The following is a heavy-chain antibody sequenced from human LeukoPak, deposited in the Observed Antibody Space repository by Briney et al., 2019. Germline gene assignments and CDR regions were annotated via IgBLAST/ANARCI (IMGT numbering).Heavy chain of an antibody. CDR3: AGDPYSSGWSHDAFDI. J-gene: IGHJ3*02. V-gene: IGHV4-59*01. CDR2: IYYSGST. CDR1: GGSIFTYY. D-gene: IGHD6-19*01. Sequence: SETLSLTCTVSGGSIFTYYWSWIRQPPGKGLEWIGYIYYSGSTNYNPSLKSRVTISVDTSKNQFSLKLSSVTAADTAVYYCAGDPYSSGWSHDAFDIWGQGTMVTVSS.